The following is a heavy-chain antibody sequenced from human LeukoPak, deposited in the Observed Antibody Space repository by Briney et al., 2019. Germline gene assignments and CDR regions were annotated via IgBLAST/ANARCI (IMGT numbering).Heavy chain of an antibody. CDR2: SRNKAKSYTT. D-gene: IGHD2-15*01. CDR1: GFTFSDHY. CDR3: ARVSAVGGYYLDY. V-gene: IGHV3-72*01. J-gene: IGHJ4*02. Sequence: PGGSLRLSCAASGFTFSDHYMDWVRQAPGKGLEWVGRSRNKAKSYTTEYAASVKGRLSISRDDSKNSLYLQMNSLKTEDTAVYYCARVSAVGGYYLDYWGQGTLVTVPS.